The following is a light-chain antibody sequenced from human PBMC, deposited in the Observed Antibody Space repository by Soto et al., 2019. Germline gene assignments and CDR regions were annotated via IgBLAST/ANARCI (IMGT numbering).Light chain of an antibody. J-gene: IGKJ1*01. CDR1: QTISSW. V-gene: IGKV1-5*03. CDR3: QHYNSYSEA. CDR2: KAS. Sequence: DSHMTQSPSTLCGSVGDRVTITCRASQTISSWLAWYQQKPGKAPKLLIYKASTLKSGVPSRFSGSGSGTEFTLTISSLQPDDFATYYCQHYNSYSEAFGQGTKLDIK.